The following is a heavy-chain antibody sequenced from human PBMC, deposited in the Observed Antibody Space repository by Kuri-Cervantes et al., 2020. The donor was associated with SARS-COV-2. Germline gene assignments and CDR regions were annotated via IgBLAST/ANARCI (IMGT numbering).Heavy chain of an antibody. CDR1: ETTFPNYD. CDR2: VKTNSGNT. V-gene: IGHV1-8*01. D-gene: IGHD3-22*01. J-gene: IGHJ5*02. CDR3: ARDAVGYYDTSSQVWFDP. Sequence: ASVKVSCKAPETTFPNYDINWVRQATGQGLEWMGMVKTNSGNTLYAQIFQGRVTMTTDTSTSTAYMELRSLRSDDTAVYYCARDAVGYYDTSSQVWFDPWGQGTLVTVSS.